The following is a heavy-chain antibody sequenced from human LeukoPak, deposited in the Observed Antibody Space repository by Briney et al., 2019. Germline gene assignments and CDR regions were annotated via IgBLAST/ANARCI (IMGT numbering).Heavy chain of an antibody. CDR3: ARTRGYCSSTSCYYWYFDL. J-gene: IGHJ2*01. CDR2: IYYSGST. V-gene: IGHV4-59*01. Sequence: PSETLSLTCTVSGGSISSYHWSWIRQPPGEGPEWIGYIYYSGSTNYNPSLKSRVTISVDTSKNQFSLKLSSVTAADTAVYYCARTRGYCSSTSCYYWYFDLWGRGTLVTVSS. CDR1: GGSISSYH. D-gene: IGHD2-2*01.